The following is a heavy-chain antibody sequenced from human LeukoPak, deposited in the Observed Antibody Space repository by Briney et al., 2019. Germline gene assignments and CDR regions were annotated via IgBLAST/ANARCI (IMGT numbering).Heavy chain of an antibody. V-gene: IGHV3-7*01. CDR2: INEDGSEK. Sequence: GGSLRLSCAASGFTFGSYWMSWVRQAPGKGLEWVANINEDGSEKYYVDSVKGRFTISRDNAKNSLYLQMNSLRAEDTAVYYCARDYSSGWYVNHWGQGTLVTVSS. D-gene: IGHD6-19*01. J-gene: IGHJ4*02. CDR1: GFTFGSYW. CDR3: ARDYSSGWYVNH.